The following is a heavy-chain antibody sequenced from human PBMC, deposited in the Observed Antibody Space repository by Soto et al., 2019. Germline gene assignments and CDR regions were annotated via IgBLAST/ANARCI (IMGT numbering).Heavy chain of an antibody. V-gene: IGHV1-8*01. D-gene: IGHD2-2*02. CDR1: GYSFSTYD. J-gene: IGHJ5*02. CDR2: VNPKSGNT. CDR3: ARPYCDSTSCYTDWFDP. Sequence: QVQLVQSGAEVKKPGASVKVSGKASGYSFSTYDINWVRQAAGQGLEWMGWVNPKSGNTDYAQRFRGRVTMTSNTSISTAYMELSALTPEDTAVYYCARPYCDSTSCYTDWFDPWGQGTLVTVSS.